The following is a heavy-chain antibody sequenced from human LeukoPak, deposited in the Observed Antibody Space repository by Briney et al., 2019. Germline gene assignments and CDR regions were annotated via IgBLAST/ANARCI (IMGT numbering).Heavy chain of an antibody. CDR1: GFTFSSYS. Sequence: GGSLRLSCAASGFTFSSYSMNWVRQAPGKGLEWVSYISSSSSTIYYADSVKGRFTISRDNAKNSLYLQMNSLRAEDTAVYYCARDRGDFVLLKIYHYMDVWGKGTTVTVSS. CDR2: ISSSSSTI. CDR3: ARDRGDFVLLKIYHYMDV. J-gene: IGHJ6*03. D-gene: IGHD3-10*01. V-gene: IGHV3-48*01.